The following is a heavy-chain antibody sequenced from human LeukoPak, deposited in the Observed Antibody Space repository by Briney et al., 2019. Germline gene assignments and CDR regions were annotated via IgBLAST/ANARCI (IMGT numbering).Heavy chain of an antibody. D-gene: IGHD6-6*01. CDR1: GFTFSSYW. V-gene: IGHV3-7*01. CDR2: IKQDGSEK. Sequence: GGSLRLSCAASGFTFSSYWMSWVRQAPGKGLEWVANIKQDGSEKYYVDSVKGRFTISRDNAKNSLYLQMNSLRAEDTAVYYCARDNSSSSLYYYYYYYMDVWGKGTTVTVSS. CDR3: ARDNSSSSLYYYYYYYMDV. J-gene: IGHJ6*03.